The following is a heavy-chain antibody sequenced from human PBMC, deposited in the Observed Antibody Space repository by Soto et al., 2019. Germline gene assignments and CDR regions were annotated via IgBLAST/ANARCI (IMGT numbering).Heavy chain of an antibody. J-gene: IGHJ3*02. CDR1: GFTFSSYA. D-gene: IGHD3-10*01. V-gene: IGHV3-23*01. CDR3: AKANYYGSGSYYKGVSGAFDI. CDR2: ISGSGGST. Sequence: GGSLRLSCAASGFTFSSYAMSWVRQAPGKGLEWVSAISGSGGSTYYADSVKGRFTISRDNSKNTLYLQMNSLRAEDTAVYYCAKANYYGSGSYYKGVSGAFDIWGQGTMVTVSS.